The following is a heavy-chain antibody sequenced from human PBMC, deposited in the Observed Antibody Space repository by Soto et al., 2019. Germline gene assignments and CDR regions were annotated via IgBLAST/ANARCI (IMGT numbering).Heavy chain of an antibody. Sequence: QVQLVQSGAEVKKPGSSVKVSCKASGGTFSSYAISWVRQAPGQGLEWMGGIIPIFGTANYAQKFQGRVTITADESTSTAYMELSSLRAEDTAVYYCARPDANTVTNRPYYYYYGMDVWGQGTTVTVSS. D-gene: IGHD4-4*01. V-gene: IGHV1-69*01. J-gene: IGHJ6*02. CDR1: GGTFSSYA. CDR3: ARPDANTVTNRPYYYYYGMDV. CDR2: IIPIFGTA.